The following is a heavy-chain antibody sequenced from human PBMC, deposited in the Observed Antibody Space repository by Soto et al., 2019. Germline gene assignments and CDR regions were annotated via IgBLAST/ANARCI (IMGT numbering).Heavy chain of an antibody. D-gene: IGHD2-15*01. CDR1: GDSVSSNSAA. J-gene: IGHJ6*02. CDR2: TYYRSKWYN. V-gene: IGHV6-1*01. Sequence: SQTLSLTCAISGDSVSSNSAAWNWIRQSPSRGLEWLGRTYYRSKWYNDYAVSVKSRITINSDTSKNQFSLQLNSVTPEDTAVYYCARDVVVVTSTPVLVSYNYYGMDVWGQGTTVTVYS. CDR3: ARDVVVVTSTPVLVSYNYYGMDV.